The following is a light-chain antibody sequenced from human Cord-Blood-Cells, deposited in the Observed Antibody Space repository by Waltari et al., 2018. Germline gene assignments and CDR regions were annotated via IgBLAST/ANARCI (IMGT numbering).Light chain of an antibody. CDR3: QQYGSSPPYT. CDR2: GAS. Sequence: EIVLTQSPGTLSLSPGERATLSCRASQSVSSSYLAWYQQKPGQAPRPLIYGASSRATGIPDRFSGSGSGTDFTLTTRLEPEDFAVYYCQQYGSSPPYTFGQGTKLEIK. J-gene: IGKJ2*01. CDR1: QSVSSSY. V-gene: IGKV3-20*01.